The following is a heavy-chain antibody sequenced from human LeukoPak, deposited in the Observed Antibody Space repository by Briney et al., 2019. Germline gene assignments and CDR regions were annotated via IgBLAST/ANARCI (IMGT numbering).Heavy chain of an antibody. CDR3: AGDIEEGRGDLRLGFDS. Sequence: GGSLRLSCAASGFTFSSYGMHWVRQAPGKGLEWVALIWYDGGNKYYADSVKGRFTISRDNSKNTLYLQMNSLTAEDTAVYYCAGDIEEGRGDLRLGFDSWGQGTLVTVSS. CDR1: GFTFSSYG. J-gene: IGHJ4*02. V-gene: IGHV3-33*01. CDR2: IWYDGGNK. D-gene: IGHD7-27*01.